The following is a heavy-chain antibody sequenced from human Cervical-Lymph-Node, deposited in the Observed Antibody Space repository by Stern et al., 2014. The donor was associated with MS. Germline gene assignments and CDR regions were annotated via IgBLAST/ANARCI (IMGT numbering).Heavy chain of an antibody. V-gene: IGHV1-46*01. Sequence: DQLVASGAAVKKPGTSVQVSCKASGYTVSNHYIHWVRQAPGQGLGWMGIISPSSGTTTFAQKFQGRLTMTRDTSTSTFYMDLSSLRSEDTAVYFCTRDIAGAATGFDFWGQGTLVTVSS. J-gene: IGHJ4*02. CDR3: TRDIAGAATGFDF. CDR2: ISPSSGTT. D-gene: IGHD4/OR15-4a*01. CDR1: GYTVSNHY.